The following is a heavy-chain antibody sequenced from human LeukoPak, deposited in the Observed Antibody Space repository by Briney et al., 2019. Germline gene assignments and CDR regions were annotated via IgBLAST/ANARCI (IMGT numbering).Heavy chain of an antibody. CDR2: IYSGGST. V-gene: IGHV3-53*04. CDR3: ASQNKDDYYYYGMDV. CDR1: GFTVSSNY. J-gene: IGHJ6*02. D-gene: IGHD1/OR15-1a*01. Sequence: GGSLRLSCAASGFTVSSNYMSGVRQAPGKGLEGGSGIYSGGSTYYADSVKGRFTISRHNSKNTLYLQMNSLRAEDTAVYYCASQNKDDYYYYGMDVWGQGTTVTVSS.